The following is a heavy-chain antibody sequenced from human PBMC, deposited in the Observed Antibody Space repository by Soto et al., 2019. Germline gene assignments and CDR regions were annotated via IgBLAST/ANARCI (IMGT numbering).Heavy chain of an antibody. CDR2: ISYDGSNK. D-gene: IGHD6-13*01. V-gene: IGHV3-30-3*01. CDR1: GFTFSSYA. CDR3: ARELTSAAGRFYYYYGMDV. Sequence: TGGSLRLSCAASGFTFSSYAMHWVRQAPGKGLEWVAVISYDGSNKYYADSVKGRFTISRDNSKNTLYLQMNSLRAEDTAVYYCARELTSAAGRFYYYYGMDVWGQGTTVTVSS. J-gene: IGHJ6*02.